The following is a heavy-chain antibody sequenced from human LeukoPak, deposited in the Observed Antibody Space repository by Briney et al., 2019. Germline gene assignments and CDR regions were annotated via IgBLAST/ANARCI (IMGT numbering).Heavy chain of an antibody. D-gene: IGHD6-13*01. Sequence: GGSLRLSCATSGFTFDSYWMSWVRQAPGKGLEWVANIKEDGREKSYVDSVKGRFTISKDNAKNSVYLQMESLRAEDTAMYYCAREIGSAARGRWGQGTLVIVS. V-gene: IGHV3-7*05. J-gene: IGHJ4*02. CDR2: IKEDGREK. CDR3: AREIGSAARGR. CDR1: GFTFDSYW.